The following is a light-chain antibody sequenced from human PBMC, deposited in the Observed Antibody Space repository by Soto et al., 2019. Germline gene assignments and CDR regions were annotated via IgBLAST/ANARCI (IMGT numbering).Light chain of an antibody. CDR3: AAWDDSLNGFFV. CDR2: NSD. Sequence: QSVLTQPPSASGTPGQRVTASCSESSSNIGINTVNWYQHLPGTAPKLLIYNSDQRPSGVPDRISGSKSGTSASLAIGGLQSEDEADYYCAAWDDSLNGFFVFGTGTKVTVL. J-gene: IGLJ1*01. V-gene: IGLV1-44*01. CDR1: SSNIGINT.